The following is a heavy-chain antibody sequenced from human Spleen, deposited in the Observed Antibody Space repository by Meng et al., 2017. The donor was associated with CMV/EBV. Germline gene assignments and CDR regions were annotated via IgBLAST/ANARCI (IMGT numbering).Heavy chain of an antibody. CDR3: ASFDHIPRRNYFDY. D-gene: IGHD2-21*01. CDR2: IHHSGSA. Sequence: VQVSAAGPVLAQPSQPLALSCTVSCGSTSSANYYWSWIRQPPGKGLGWIGYIHHSGSAYYNPSLKSRVSISVDTSKNQFSLNLNSMTAADTAVYYCASFDHIPRRNYFDYWGQGTLVTVSS. CDR1: CGSTSSANYY. V-gene: IGHV4-30-4*01. J-gene: IGHJ4*02.